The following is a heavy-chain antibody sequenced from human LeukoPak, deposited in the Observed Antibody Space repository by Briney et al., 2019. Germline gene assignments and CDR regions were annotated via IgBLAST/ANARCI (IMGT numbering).Heavy chain of an antibody. CDR1: GVNLRTYW. CDR3: ARDPGYYYYGMDV. V-gene: IGHV3-74*01. J-gene: IGHJ6*02. CDR2: NNGEGSRI. Sequence: GGSLRLSCAVNGVNLRTYWIHWVRHSPGRGLEWVARNNGEGSRISYADSVRGRFTISRDNAKNTAYLQMNSLRAEDTALYYCARDPGYYYYGMDVWGQGTTVVVSS.